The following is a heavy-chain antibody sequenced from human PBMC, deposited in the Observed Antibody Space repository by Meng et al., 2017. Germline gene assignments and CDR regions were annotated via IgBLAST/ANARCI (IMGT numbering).Heavy chain of an antibody. J-gene: IGHJ4*02. CDR3: ARMNYGSGSRRLDY. CDR2: INPNSGGT. Sequence: QGQLVQAGAEVKKPGASVKVSCKASGYTFTGYYMHWVRQAPGQGLEWMGRINPNSGGTNYAQKFQGRVTMTRDTSISTAYMELSRLRSDDTAVYYCARMNYGSGSRRLDYWGQGTLVTVSS. CDR1: GYTFTGYY. D-gene: IGHD3-10*01. V-gene: IGHV1-2*06.